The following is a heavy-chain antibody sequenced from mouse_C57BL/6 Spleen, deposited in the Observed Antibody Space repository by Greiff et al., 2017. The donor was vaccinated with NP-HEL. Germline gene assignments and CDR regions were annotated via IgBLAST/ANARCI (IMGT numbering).Heavy chain of an antibody. Sequence: QVTLKECGPGILQSSQTLSLTCSFSGFSLSTSGMGVSWIRQPSGKGLEWLAHIYWDDDKRYNPSLKSRLTISKDTSRNQVFLKITSVDTADTATYYCARRDYGNYDAMDYWGQGTSVTVSS. V-gene: IGHV8-12*01. CDR1: GFSLSTSGMG. J-gene: IGHJ4*01. D-gene: IGHD2-1*01. CDR3: ARRDYGNYDAMDY. CDR2: IYWDDDK.